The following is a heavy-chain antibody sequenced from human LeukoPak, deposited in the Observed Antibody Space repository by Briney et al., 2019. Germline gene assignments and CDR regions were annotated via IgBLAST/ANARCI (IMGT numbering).Heavy chain of an antibody. CDR1: GESFSGYY. CDR3: ARGREQQHKLFDP. CDR2: INHSGST. V-gene: IGHV4-34*01. D-gene: IGHD6-13*01. J-gene: IGHJ5*02. Sequence: SETLSLTCAVYGESFSGYYWSWIRQPPGKGLEWIGEINHSGSTNYNPSLKSRVTISVDTSKNQFSLKLSSVTAADTAVYYCARGREQQHKLFDPWGQGTLVTVSS.